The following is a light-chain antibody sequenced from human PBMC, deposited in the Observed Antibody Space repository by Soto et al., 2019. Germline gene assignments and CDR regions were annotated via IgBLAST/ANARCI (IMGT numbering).Light chain of an antibody. CDR1: QDISNY. J-gene: IGKJ2*01. CDR2: DAS. V-gene: IGKV1-33*01. Sequence: DIPMTQSPSSLSASVGDRVTITCQASQDISNYLNWYQQKPGKAPKLLIYDASNLETGVPSRFSGSGSGTDFTFTISSLQPEDIATYYCQQYDNLFYTFGQGTKLEIK. CDR3: QQYDNLFYT.